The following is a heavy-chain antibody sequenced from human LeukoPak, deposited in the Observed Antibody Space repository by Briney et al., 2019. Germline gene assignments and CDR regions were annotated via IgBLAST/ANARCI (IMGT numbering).Heavy chain of an antibody. V-gene: IGHV3-30*04. CDR1: GFTFSSYA. Sequence: GRSLRLSCAASGFTFSSYAMHWVRQAPGKGLEWVAVISYDGSNKYYADSVKGRFTISRDNSKNTLYLQMNSLRAEDTAVYYCAKGTYDSSGYYFLDAFDIWGQGTMVTVSS. CDR3: AKGTYDSSGYYFLDAFDI. J-gene: IGHJ3*02. D-gene: IGHD3-22*01. CDR2: ISYDGSNK.